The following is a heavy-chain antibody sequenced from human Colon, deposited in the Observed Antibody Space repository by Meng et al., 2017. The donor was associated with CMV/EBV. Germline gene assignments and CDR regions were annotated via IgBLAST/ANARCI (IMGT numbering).Heavy chain of an antibody. CDR1: GYTFSHYG. V-gene: IGHV1-18*01. CDR3: ARVYNYNNLFFYVMDV. Sequence: ASVKVSCKTSGYTFSHYGITWVRQAPGQGLEWVGWITTYNGNTNYEQKFQGRVTMTTDTSTSTVYMELRNLRSDDSAVYYCARVYNYNNLFFYVMDVWGQGTTVTVSS. CDR2: ITTYNGNT. D-gene: IGHD1-20*01. J-gene: IGHJ6*02.